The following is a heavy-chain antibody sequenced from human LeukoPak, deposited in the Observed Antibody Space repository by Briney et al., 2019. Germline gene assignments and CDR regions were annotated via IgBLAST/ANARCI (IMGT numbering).Heavy chain of an antibody. Sequence: GRSLRLSCAASGFTFSSYGMHRVRQAPGKGLEWVAVISYDGSNKYYADSVKGRFTISRDNSKNTLYLQMNSLRAEDTAVYYCAKVHPKYYYDSSGYYGKDWGQGTLVTVSS. CDR1: GFTFSSYG. CDR3: AKVHPKYYYDSSGYYGKD. V-gene: IGHV3-30*18. J-gene: IGHJ4*02. CDR2: ISYDGSNK. D-gene: IGHD3-22*01.